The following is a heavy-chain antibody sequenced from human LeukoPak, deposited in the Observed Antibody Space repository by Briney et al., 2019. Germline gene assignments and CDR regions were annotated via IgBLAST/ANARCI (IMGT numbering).Heavy chain of an antibody. CDR3: ARHHSWSYYYGMDV. D-gene: IGHD1-26*01. J-gene: IGHJ6*02. CDR2: IYYSGST. CDR1: GGSINSSSYY. V-gene: IGHV4-39*01. Sequence: SETLSLTCSVSGGSINSSSYYWGWIRPPPGKGREWMGSIYYSGSTYYTPSLKSRVTISVDTSKNQFSLKLRSVTAADTAVYYCARHHSWSYYYGMDVWRQGTTVSVSS.